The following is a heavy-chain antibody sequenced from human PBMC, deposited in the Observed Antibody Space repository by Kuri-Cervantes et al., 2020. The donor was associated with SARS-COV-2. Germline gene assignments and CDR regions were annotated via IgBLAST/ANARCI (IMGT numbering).Heavy chain of an antibody. J-gene: IGHJ3*02. CDR2: IYYSGST. CDR3: ARVSHYDFWSGYYTPDAFDI. V-gene: IGHV4-59*01. CDR1: GGSFSSYY. Sequence: GSLRLSCAVYGGSFSSYYWSWIRQPPGKGLEWIGYIYYSGSTNYNPSLKSRVTISVDTSKNQFSLKLSSVTAADTAVYYCARVSHYDFWSGYYTPDAFDIWGQGTMVTVSS. D-gene: IGHD3-3*01.